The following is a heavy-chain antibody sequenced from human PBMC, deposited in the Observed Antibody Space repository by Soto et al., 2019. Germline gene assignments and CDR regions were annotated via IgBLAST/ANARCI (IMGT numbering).Heavy chain of an antibody. Sequence: SVEVSCKAGGYSFTSYGISWVRQAPRQGLEWMGWISAYNGNTNYAQKLQGRVTMTTDTSTSTAYMELRSLRPDDTAVYYCANTLPPPYYDFWSGYYYYYYGMDVWGQGTTVTVSS. V-gene: IGHV1-18*01. CDR1: GYSFTSYG. D-gene: IGHD3-3*01. CDR2: ISAYNGNT. J-gene: IGHJ6*02. CDR3: ANTLPPPYYDFWSGYYYYYYGMDV.